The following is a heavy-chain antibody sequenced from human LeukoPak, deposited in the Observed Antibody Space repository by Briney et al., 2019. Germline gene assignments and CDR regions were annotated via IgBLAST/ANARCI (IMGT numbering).Heavy chain of an antibody. J-gene: IGHJ4*02. D-gene: IGHD6-19*01. CDR1: GFTFSSYA. CDR2: ISGSGGST. V-gene: IGHV3-23*01. CDR3: AKDRVFRGSGWSFFDY. Sequence: PGGSLRLSCAASGFTFSSYAMSWVRQAPGKGLEWVSAISGSGGSTYYADSVKGRFTISRDNAKNSLYLQMNSLRAEDMALYYCAKDRVFRGSGWSFFDYWGQGTLVTVSS.